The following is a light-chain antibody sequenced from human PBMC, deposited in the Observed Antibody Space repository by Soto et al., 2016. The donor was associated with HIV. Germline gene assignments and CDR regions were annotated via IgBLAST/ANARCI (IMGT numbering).Light chain of an antibody. CDR2: DEN. Sequence: SSDLTQDPAVSVALGQTVSITCQGDTLRRYYASWYYQKPGQAPVLVMFDENNRPSGIPERFSGSRSGNTASLTITGAQAEDEAVHYCNSRDNSGIHVVFAGGTKLTVL. J-gene: IGLJ3*02. V-gene: IGLV3-19*01. CDR1: TLRRYY. CDR3: NSRDNSGIHVV.